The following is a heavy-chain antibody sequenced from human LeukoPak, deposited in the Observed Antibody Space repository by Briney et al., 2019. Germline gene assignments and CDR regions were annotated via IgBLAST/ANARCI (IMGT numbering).Heavy chain of an antibody. D-gene: IGHD3-16*01. CDR2: IYYSGST. CDR1: GGSIGSYY. J-gene: IGHJ6*03. CDR3: ARETSQKGAHYMDV. Sequence: SETLSLTCTVSGGSIGSYYWSWIRQPPGKGLEWIGYIYYSGSTNYNPSLKSRVTISVDTSKNQFSLKLSSVTAADTAVYYCARETSQKGAHYMDVWGKGTTVTISS. V-gene: IGHV4-59*01.